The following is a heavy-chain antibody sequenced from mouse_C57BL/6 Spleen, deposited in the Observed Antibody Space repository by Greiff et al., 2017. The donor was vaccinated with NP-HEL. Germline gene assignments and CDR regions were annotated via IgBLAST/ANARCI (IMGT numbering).Heavy chain of an antibody. CDR1: GYSITSGYY. D-gene: IGHD2-3*01. CDR3: ARYDGYLAWFAY. J-gene: IGHJ3*01. CDR2: ISYDGSN. Sequence: EVQRVESGPGLVKPSQSLSLTCSVTGYSITSGYYWNWIRQFPGNKLEWMGYISYDGSNNYNPSLKNRISITRDTSKNQFFLKLNSVTTEDTATYYCARYDGYLAWFAYWGQGTLVTVSA. V-gene: IGHV3-6*01.